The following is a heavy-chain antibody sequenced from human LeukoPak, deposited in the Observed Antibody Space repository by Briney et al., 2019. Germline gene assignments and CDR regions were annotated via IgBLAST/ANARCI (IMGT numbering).Heavy chain of an antibody. CDR3: TRGKVPAARNYYYYGMDV. V-gene: IGHV3-49*04. CDR1: GFTFGDYA. J-gene: IGHJ6*04. Sequence: GRSLILSCTASGFTFGDYAMSWVRQAPGKGLEWVGFIRSKAYGGTTEYAASVKGRFTISRDDSKSIAYLQMNSLKTEDTAVYYCTRGKVPAARNYYYYGMDVWGKGTTVTVSS. D-gene: IGHD2-2*01. CDR2: IRSKAYGGTT.